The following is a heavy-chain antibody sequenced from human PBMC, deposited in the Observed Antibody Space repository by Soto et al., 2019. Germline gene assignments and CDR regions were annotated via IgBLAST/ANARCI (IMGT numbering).Heavy chain of an antibody. V-gene: IGHV1-3*01. D-gene: IGHD3-3*01. CDR2: INAGNGNT. CDR3: ARCRYDFWSGYYGNCFDP. Sequence: ASVKVSCKASGYTFTSYAMHWVRQAPGQRLEWMGWINAGNGNTKYSQKFQGRVTITRGTSASTAYMELSSLRSEDTAAYYCARCRYDFWSGYYGNCFDPWGQGTLVTVSS. J-gene: IGHJ5*02. CDR1: GYTFTSYA.